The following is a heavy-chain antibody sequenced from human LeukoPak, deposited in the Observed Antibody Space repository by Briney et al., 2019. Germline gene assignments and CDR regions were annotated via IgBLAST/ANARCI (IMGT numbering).Heavy chain of an antibody. CDR3: ARALDRDSSYDY. D-gene: IGHD6-6*01. V-gene: IGHV4-34*01. CDR2: INHSGST. J-gene: IGHJ4*02. Sequence: SETLSLTCAVYGGSFSGYYWSWIRQPPGKGLEWIGEINHSGSTNYNPSLKSRVTISVDTSKNQFSLKLSSVTAADTAVYYCARALDRDSSYDYWGQGTLVTVSS. CDR1: GGSFSGYY.